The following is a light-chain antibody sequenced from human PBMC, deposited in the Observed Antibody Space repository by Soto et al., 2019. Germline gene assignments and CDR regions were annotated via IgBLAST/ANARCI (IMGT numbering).Light chain of an antibody. J-gene: IGKJ4*01. Sequence: DIQMTQSPSSLSASVGDRVTITCRASQDISNSLAWYQQKPGKVPKVLIYATSILQSGVPARFSGSGSGTGVSVASGGLQPEDVATYYCQNYNSAPLTFGGGTKVEI. CDR3: QNYNSAPLT. V-gene: IGKV1-27*01. CDR2: ATS. CDR1: QDISNS.